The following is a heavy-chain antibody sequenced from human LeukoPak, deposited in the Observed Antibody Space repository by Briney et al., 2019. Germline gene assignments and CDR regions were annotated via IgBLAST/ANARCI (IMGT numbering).Heavy chain of an antibody. J-gene: IGHJ5*02. Sequence: LAGGSLRLSCAASGLTFSSYWMSWVRQAPGKGLEWVATIKQYGSEKYYVDSVKGRFTISRDNAKNTLYLQMNSLRAEDTAVYYCAREYSTGFDPWGQGTLVTVSS. CDR2: IKQYGSEK. V-gene: IGHV3-7*01. CDR1: GLTFSSYW. CDR3: AREYSTGFDP. D-gene: IGHD2-15*01.